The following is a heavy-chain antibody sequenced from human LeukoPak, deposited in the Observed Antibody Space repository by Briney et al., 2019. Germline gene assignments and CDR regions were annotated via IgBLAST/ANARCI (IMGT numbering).Heavy chain of an antibody. D-gene: IGHD6-19*01. V-gene: IGHV4-30-4*01. Sequence: SETLSLTCTVSGGSISSGDYYWSWIRQPPGKGLEWIGYIYYSGSTYYNPSLKSRVTISVDTSKNQFSLKLSSVTAADTAVYYCARGIGPVAVTFDYWGQGTLVTVSS. CDR3: ARGIGPVAVTFDY. J-gene: IGHJ4*02. CDR2: IYYSGST. CDR1: GGSISSGDYY.